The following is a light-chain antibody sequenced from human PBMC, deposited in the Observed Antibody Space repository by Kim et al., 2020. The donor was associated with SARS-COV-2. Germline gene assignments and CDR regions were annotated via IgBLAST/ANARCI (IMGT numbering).Light chain of an antibody. CDR2: KDS. V-gene: IGLV3-25*03. CDR3: QSADSSGTYLWV. Sequence: GQTARIPCSGDALPKQYAYCYQQRPGQAPVLVIYKDSERPSGIPERFSGSSSGTTVTLTISGVQAEDEADYYCQSADSSGTYLWVFGGGTQLTVL. CDR1: ALPKQY. J-gene: IGLJ3*02.